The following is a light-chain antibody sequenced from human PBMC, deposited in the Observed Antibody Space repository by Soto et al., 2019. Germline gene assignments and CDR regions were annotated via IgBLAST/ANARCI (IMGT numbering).Light chain of an antibody. Sequence: QSVLTQPASVSGSPGQSITISCTGTSSDVGSYNYVSWYQQHPGKAPKVMIYEVSNRPSGVSNRFSGSKSGNTASLTISGLQAEDEADYYCLSYTTTSTYVFGTGTKLTVL. CDR1: SSDVGSYNY. CDR2: EVS. V-gene: IGLV2-14*01. J-gene: IGLJ1*01. CDR3: LSYTTTSTYV.